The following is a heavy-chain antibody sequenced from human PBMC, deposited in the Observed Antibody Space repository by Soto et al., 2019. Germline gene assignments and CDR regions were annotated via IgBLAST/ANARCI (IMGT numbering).Heavy chain of an antibody. CDR2: IYWDYDK. V-gene: IGHV2-5*02. CDR1: GFSVSTTGVG. J-gene: IGHJ5*02. D-gene: IGHD3-10*01. CDR3: AQILRDYGLGRERANYSDP. Sequence: QITLKESGPTLVRPTQTLTLTCTFSGFSVSTTGVGVGWIRQPPGKALEWLALIYWDYDKRYSTSLKSRLTINKDTSKNEVLLTMTNMDPVDTGTYYWAQILRDYGLGRERANYSDPWGQGTVVTVSS.